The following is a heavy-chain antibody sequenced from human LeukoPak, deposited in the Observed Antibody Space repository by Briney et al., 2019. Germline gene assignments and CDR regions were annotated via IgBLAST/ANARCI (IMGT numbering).Heavy chain of an antibody. CDR2: IYYSGCT. CDR3: ARRAYDILTGYPTNNWFDP. D-gene: IGHD3-9*01. V-gene: IGHV4-39*01. Sequence: SETLSLTCTVSGVSISSSNSYWGWIRQPPGKGLEWIGSIYYSGCTYYNPSLKSRVTISVDTSKNQFSLKLSSVTAADTAVYYCARRAYDILTGYPTNNWFDPWGQGTLVTVSS. CDR1: GVSISSSNSY. J-gene: IGHJ5*02.